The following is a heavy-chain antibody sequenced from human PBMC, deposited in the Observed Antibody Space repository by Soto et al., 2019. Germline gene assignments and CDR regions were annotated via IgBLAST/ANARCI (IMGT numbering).Heavy chain of an antibody. CDR2: IIPIFGTA. CDR3: ARGGYSYGSGYFDY. Sequence: QVQLVQSGAEVKKPGSSVKVSCKASGGTFSSYAISWVRQAPGQGLEWMGGIIPIFGTANYAQKFQGRVTSTADEATSTAYMELSSLRSEDTAVYYCARGGYSYGSGYFDYWGRGTLVTVSS. D-gene: IGHD5-18*01. CDR1: GGTFSSYA. J-gene: IGHJ4*02. V-gene: IGHV1-69*01.